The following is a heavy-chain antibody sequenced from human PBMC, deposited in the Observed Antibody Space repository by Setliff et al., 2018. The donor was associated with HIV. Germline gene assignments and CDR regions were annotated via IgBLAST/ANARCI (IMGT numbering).Heavy chain of an antibody. D-gene: IGHD2-8*01. CDR2: MRNKDYSYIT. CDR3: VGLRYYADGAWHGGDY. Sequence: GGSLRLSCAASGFTFSDHYMDWVRQAPGKGLEWVGRMRNKDYSYITDYAASVKGRFTISRDDLKNSLYLQMNSLKSEDTAVYYCVGLRYYADGAWHGGDYWGQGSLVTVSS. V-gene: IGHV3-72*01. J-gene: IGHJ4*02. CDR1: GFTFSDHY.